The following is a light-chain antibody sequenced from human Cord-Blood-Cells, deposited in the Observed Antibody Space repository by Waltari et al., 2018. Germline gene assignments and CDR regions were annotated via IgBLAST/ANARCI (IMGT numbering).Light chain of an antibody. CDR2: GAS. CDR1: QSVSSSY. Sequence: LTHSPGTPSLSPGERATTSCRPSQSVSSSYLTWYQHKPGQAPRLLSYGASSRANGISDRFSGSGSGTDFTLTISRLEPEDFAVYYCQQYGSSLGTFGQGTKVEIK. J-gene: IGKJ1*01. CDR3: QQYGSSLGT. V-gene: IGKV3-20*01.